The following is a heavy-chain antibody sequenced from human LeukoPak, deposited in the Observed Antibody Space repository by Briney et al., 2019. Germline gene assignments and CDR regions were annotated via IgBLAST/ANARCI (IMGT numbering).Heavy chain of an antibody. CDR2: IWFDGSNK. CDR3: ARQTTVATDC. D-gene: IGHD4-23*01. CDR1: GFTFSNYG. V-gene: IGHV3-33*01. J-gene: IGHJ4*02. Sequence: GGSLRLSCAASGFTFSNYGMHWVRQAPGKGLEWVALIWFDGSNKYYADSVKGRFTISRDNSNNTLYLQMNSLRVEDTAVYYCARQTTVATDCWGQGTLVTVSS.